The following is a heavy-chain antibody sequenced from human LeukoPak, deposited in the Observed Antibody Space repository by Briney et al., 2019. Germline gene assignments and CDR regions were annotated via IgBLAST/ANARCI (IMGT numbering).Heavy chain of an antibody. Sequence: SVKVSCKASGGTFSSYAISWVRQAPGQGLEWMGGIIPIFGTANYAQKFQGRVTITADESTSTAYMELSSLRSEDTAVYYCARDRSRFTMVRGVRDYWGQGNLVTVSS. D-gene: IGHD3-10*01. CDR2: IIPIFGTA. CDR3: ARDRSRFTMVRGVRDY. V-gene: IGHV1-69*13. J-gene: IGHJ4*02. CDR1: GGTFSSYA.